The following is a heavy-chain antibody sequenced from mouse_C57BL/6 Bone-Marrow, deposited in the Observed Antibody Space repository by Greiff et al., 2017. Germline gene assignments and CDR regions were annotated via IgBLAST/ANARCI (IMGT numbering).Heavy chain of an antibody. D-gene: IGHD1-1*01. Sequence: VQLQQPGAELVMPGASVKLSCKASGYTFTSYWMHWVKQRPGQGLEWIGEIDPSDSYTNYNQKFKGQSTLTVDKSSSTAYMQLSSLTSEDSAVXYCARRTYYYGSSYSRDYFDDWGQGTTLTVSS. V-gene: IGHV1-69*01. CDR3: ARRTYYYGSSYSRDYFDD. CDR1: GYTFTSYW. CDR2: IDPSDSYT. J-gene: IGHJ2*01.